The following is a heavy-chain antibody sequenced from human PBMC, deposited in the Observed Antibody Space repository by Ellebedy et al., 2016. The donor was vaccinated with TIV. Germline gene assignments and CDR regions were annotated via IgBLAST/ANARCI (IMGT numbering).Heavy chain of an antibody. CDR1: RYTLTAYY. CDR2: INPNSGGT. D-gene: IGHD2-15*01. CDR3: ARDGVPVGVYCRGGSCHEDY. Sequence: AASVKVSCKAPRYTLTAYYVHWVRQAPGQGLEWMGWINPNSGGTNYAQKFQGRVTMTRDTSISTAYMELSRRRSDDTAVYYCARDGVPVGVYCRGGSCHEDYWGQGTLVTVSS. J-gene: IGHJ4*02. V-gene: IGHV1-2*02.